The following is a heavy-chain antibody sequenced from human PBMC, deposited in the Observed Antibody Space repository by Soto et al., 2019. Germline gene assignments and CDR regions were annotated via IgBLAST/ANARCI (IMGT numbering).Heavy chain of an antibody. J-gene: IGHJ6*02. Sequence: ASVKVSCKASGYTFTNSGISWVRQAPGQGLEWKGWISTDNGNTNYAQHLQGRVSMTTDTSTSTAYMDLRSLSSEDTAMYYCAGGGVRGVITRTRDYYGMDVWGQGTTVTVSS. CDR1: GYTFTNSG. V-gene: IGHV1-18*01. D-gene: IGHD3-10*01. CDR3: AGGGVRGVITRTRDYYGMDV. CDR2: ISTDNGNT.